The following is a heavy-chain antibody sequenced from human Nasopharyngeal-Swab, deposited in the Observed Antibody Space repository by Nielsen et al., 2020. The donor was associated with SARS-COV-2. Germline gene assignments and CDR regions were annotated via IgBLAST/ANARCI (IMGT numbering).Heavy chain of an antibody. D-gene: IGHD3-16*02. CDR2: ISVYNGNT. CDR1: GYTFTSYG. Sequence: ASVKVSCKASGYTFTSYGITWVRQAPGQGLEWMGWISVYNGNTNHAQKFQGRVTMTTDTSTSTSYMELRSLRSDDTAVYCCARAPHYDYIWGTYRQSFNFDYWGQGTLVTVSS. V-gene: IGHV1-18*01. CDR3: ARAPHYDYIWGTYRQSFNFDY. J-gene: IGHJ4*02.